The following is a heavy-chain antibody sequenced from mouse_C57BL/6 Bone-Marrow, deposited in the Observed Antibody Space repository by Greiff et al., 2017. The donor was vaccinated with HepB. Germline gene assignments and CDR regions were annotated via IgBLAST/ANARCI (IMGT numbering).Heavy chain of an antibody. V-gene: IGHV1-26*01. CDR1: GYTFTDYY. Sequence: EVQLQQSGPELVKPGASVKISCKASGYTFTDYYMNWVKQSHGKSLEWIGDINPNNGGTSYNQKFKGKATLTVDKSSSTAYMELRSLTSEDSAVYYCGITTVVKYYFDYWGQGTTLTVSS. J-gene: IGHJ2*01. CDR2: INPNNGGT. D-gene: IGHD1-1*01. CDR3: GITTVVKYYFDY.